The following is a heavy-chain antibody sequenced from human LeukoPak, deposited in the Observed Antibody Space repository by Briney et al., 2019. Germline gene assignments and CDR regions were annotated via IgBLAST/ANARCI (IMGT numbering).Heavy chain of an antibody. CDR2: INPNSGGT. D-gene: IGHD1-26*01. V-gene: IGHV1-2*02. CDR1: GYTFTGYY. Sequence: GASVKVSCKASGYTFTGYYMHWVRQAPGQGLEWMGWINPNSGGTNYAQKFQGRVTMTRDTSISTAYMELSRLRSDDTAVYYCARTYSGSHPAFDPWGQGTLVTVSS. CDR3: ARTYSGSHPAFDP. J-gene: IGHJ5*02.